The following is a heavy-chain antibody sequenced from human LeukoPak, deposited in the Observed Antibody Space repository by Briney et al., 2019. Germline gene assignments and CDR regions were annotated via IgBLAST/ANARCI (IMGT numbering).Heavy chain of an antibody. Sequence: GASVKVSCKASGGTFSSHPFTWVRQAPGQGLEWMGEITPIFGTANYAQRFQGRVTITADESTSTVYMELSSLRSDDTALYYCARSSRVASTSGLNYWGQGTLVTVSS. CDR3: ARSSRVASTSGLNY. D-gene: IGHD4-23*01. J-gene: IGHJ4*02. V-gene: IGHV1-69*01. CDR2: ITPIFGTA. CDR1: GGTFSSHP.